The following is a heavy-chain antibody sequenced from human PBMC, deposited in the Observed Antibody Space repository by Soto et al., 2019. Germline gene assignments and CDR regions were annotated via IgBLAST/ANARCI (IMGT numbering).Heavy chain of an antibody. CDR1: GGTPSSSA. V-gene: IGHV1-69*01. Sequence: QVHLLLQSGAEVKKPGSSVKVSCKASGGTPSSSAISWVRQAPGQGLEWMGGIIPVFGLVKYAQNFQGRVTITADESTNTAYMELSSLRPEDTAVHYCAGGRIVVVGSRAYYGMDVWGQGTTVTVSS. J-gene: IGHJ6*02. CDR2: IIPVFGLV. CDR3: AGGRIVVVGSRAYYGMDV. D-gene: IGHD3-22*01.